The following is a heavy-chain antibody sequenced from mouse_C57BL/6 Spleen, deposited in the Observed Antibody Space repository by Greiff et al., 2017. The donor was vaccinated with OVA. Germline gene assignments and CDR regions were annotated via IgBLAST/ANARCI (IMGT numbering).Heavy chain of an antibody. Sequence: QVQLQQPGAELVKPGASVKMSCKASGYTFTSYWITWVKQRPGQGLEWIGDIYPGSGSTNYNEKFKSKATLTVDTSSSTAYMQLSSLTSEDSAVYYCARPDGYYWYVDVWGTGTTVTVSS. J-gene: IGHJ1*03. CDR1: GYTFTSYW. V-gene: IGHV1-55*01. CDR2: IYPGSGST. D-gene: IGHD2-3*01. CDR3: ARPDGYYWYVDV.